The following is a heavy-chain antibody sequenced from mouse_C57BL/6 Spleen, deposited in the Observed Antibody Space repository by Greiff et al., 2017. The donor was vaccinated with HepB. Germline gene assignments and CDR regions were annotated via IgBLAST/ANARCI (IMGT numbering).Heavy chain of an antibody. Sequence: EVKLLESGGGLVKPGGSLKLSCAASGFTFSSYAMSWVRQTPEKRLEWVATISDDGSYTYYPDNVKGRVTISRDKAKNNRYLQMSHLKSEDTAMYYCARDGYYSPFAYWGQGTLVTVSA. J-gene: IGHJ3*01. CDR1: GFTFSSYA. D-gene: IGHD2-3*01. CDR3: ARDGYYSPFAY. CDR2: ISDDGSYT. V-gene: IGHV5-4*01.